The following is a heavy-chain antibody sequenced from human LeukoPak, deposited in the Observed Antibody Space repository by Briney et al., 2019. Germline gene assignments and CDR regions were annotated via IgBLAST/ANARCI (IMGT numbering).Heavy chain of an antibody. CDR3: ARSFLSIAAAATDY. D-gene: IGHD6-13*01. V-gene: IGHV3-21*01. CDR2: ISSSSSYI. J-gene: IGHJ4*02. CDR1: GFTFSIDT. Sequence: PGGSLRLSCPSSGFTFSIDTMNWVRQAPRNGLEWVSSISSSSSYIYYADSVKGRFTISRDNAKNSLYLQMNSLRAEDTAVYYCARSFLSIAAAATDYWGQGTLVTVSS.